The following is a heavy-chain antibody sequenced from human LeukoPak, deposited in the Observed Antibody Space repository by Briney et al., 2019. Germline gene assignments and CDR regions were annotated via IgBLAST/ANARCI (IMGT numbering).Heavy chain of an antibody. CDR1: GFTFSSFA. CDR2: ISNRGGGT. J-gene: IGHJ4*02. CDR3: ARPAYSSSWYYFEY. V-gene: IGHV3-23*01. Sequence: GRSLRLSCAASGFTFSSFAMSWVRLAPGKGLEWDSSISNRGGGTYYAESVKGRFTISRDNSKNTLYLQMSRLRAEDTAIYYCARPAYSSSWYYFEYWGQGTLVTVSS. D-gene: IGHD6-13*01.